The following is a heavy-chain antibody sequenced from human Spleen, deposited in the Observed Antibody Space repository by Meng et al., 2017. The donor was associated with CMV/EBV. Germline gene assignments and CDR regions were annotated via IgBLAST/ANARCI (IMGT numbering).Heavy chain of an antibody. D-gene: IGHD6-6*01. J-gene: IGHJ4*02. CDR3: ASTSTIAALDY. Sequence: SETLSVTCTVSGGSVSSGSFYWTWIRQPPGRGLEWIGYMYNSGSTYYNPSLKSRVSISRDTSKNQFSLKLSSVTAADTAVYYCASTSTIAALDYWGQGTLVTVSS. CDR2: MYNSGST. CDR1: GGSVSSGSFY. V-gene: IGHV4-61*01.